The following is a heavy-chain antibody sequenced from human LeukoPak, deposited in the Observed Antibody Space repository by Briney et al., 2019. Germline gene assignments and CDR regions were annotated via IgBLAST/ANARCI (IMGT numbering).Heavy chain of an antibody. CDR1: GFTFSSYW. CDR2: ISTSGSTT. J-gene: IGHJ4*02. Sequence: PGGSLRLSCAASGFTFSSYWMSWIRQAPGKGLELVSYISTSGSTTHYADSVKGRFTISRDNAKNSLYLQMNSLRAEDTAVYYCARDYFGSGYVDYWGQGTLVTVSS. D-gene: IGHD3-10*01. V-gene: IGHV3-11*04. CDR3: ARDYFGSGYVDY.